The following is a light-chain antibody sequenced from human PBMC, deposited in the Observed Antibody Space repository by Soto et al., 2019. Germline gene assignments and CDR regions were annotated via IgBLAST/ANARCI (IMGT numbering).Light chain of an antibody. V-gene: IGKV3-11*01. CDR3: QPRGYYYT. CDR2: DAS. Sequence: EIVLTQSPATLSLSPGERATLSCRASRSISNYLAWYQQKPGQPPRLLIYDASNRATDIPARFSGSGSGTDFTLTISSLEPEDFAVYYCQPRGYYYTFGQGTKLQI. CDR1: RSISNY. J-gene: IGKJ2*01.